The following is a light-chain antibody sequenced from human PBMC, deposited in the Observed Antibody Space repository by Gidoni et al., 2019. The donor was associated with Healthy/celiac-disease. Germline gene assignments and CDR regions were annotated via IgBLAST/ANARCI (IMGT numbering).Light chain of an antibody. CDR2: WAS. J-gene: IGKJ1*01. Sequence: ATINCKSSQSVLYSSNNKNYLAWYQQKPGQPPKLLIYWASTRESGVPDRFSGSGSGTDFTSTSSSLQAEDVAVYYCQQYYRTPPAFGQGTKVEIK. CDR3: QQYYRTPPA. CDR1: QSVLYSSNNKNY. V-gene: IGKV4-1*01.